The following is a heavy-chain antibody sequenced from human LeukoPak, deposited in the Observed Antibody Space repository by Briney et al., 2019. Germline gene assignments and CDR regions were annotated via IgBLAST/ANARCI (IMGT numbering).Heavy chain of an antibody. J-gene: IGHJ6*03. CDR3: ARGRQDVTMIVVVMTAVSYYLDV. D-gene: IGHD3-22*01. Sequence: SETLSLTCAVYGGSFSGYYWTWIRQTPEKGQEWIGEMNPSGSTNYNPSLKSRVTISVDTSKNQFSLELSSVTAADTAVYYCARGRQDVTMIVVVMTAVSYYLDVWGKGTTVTVS. V-gene: IGHV4-34*01. CDR2: MNPSGST. CDR1: GGSFSGYY.